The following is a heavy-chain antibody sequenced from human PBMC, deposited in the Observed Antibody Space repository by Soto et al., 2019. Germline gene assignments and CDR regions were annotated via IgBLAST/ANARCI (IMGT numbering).Heavy chain of an antibody. CDR1: GGSISSGDYY. CDR2: IYYSGST. D-gene: IGHD3-22*01. J-gene: IGHJ3*02. Sequence: QVQLQESGPGLVKPSQTLSLTCTVSGGSISSGDYYWSWIRQPPGKGLEWIGYIYYSGSTYYNPSLKSRVTLSVDTSKNQFSLKLSSLTAADTAVYYCARGWYYYDSSGYYRAPYAFDIWGQGTMVTVSS. CDR3: ARGWYYYDSSGYYRAPYAFDI. V-gene: IGHV4-30-4*01.